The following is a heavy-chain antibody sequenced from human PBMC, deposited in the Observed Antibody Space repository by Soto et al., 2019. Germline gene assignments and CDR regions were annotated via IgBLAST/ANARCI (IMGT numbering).Heavy chain of an antibody. J-gene: IGHJ5*02. D-gene: IGHD3-3*01. CDR1: GFPFSSYG. V-gene: IGHV3-23*01. CDR2: ISGSDGTT. CDR3: VKDVAFQSGYYSGRHYFAP. Sequence: PGGSLRLSCAASGFPFSSYGMNWVRQAPGKWLEWVSAISGSDGTTHYADSVRGRFTISRDNSNNTVFLQMNSLRVEDTGLYYCVKDVAFQSGYYSGRHYFAPWVQGXLVTVYS.